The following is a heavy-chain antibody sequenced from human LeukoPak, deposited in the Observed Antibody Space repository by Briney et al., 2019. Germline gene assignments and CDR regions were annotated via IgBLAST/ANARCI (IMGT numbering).Heavy chain of an antibody. CDR2: ISGSGGST. V-gene: IGHV3-23*01. CDR1: GFTVSSSY. J-gene: IGHJ4*02. D-gene: IGHD3-9*01. CDR3: AKAPILYFDGYFDY. Sequence: PGGSLRLSCAASGFTVSSSYMSWVRQAPGKGLEWVSAISGSGGSTYYADSVKGRFTISRDNSKNTLYLQMNSLRAEDTAVYYCAKAPILYFDGYFDYWGQGTLVTVSS.